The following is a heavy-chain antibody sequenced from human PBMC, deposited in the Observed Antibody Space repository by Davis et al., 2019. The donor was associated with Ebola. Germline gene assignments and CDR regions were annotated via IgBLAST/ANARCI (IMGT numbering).Heavy chain of an antibody. V-gene: IGHV3-21*04. CDR2: ISSHSDYL. Sequence: PGGSLRLSCVASGIPFTTYSMNWVRQAPGKGLECVSAISSHSDYLYYADSVKGRFTISRDNAKNSLYLQVNSLRDEDTAVYYCAKFSRAGDSVWGQGTLVTVSS. CDR1: GIPFTTYS. D-gene: IGHD6-13*01. CDR3: AKFSRAGDSV. J-gene: IGHJ4*02.